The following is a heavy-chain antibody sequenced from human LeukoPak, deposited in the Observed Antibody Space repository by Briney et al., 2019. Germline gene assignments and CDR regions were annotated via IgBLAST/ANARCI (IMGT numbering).Heavy chain of an antibody. CDR3: AKDVGRYSSSFDFDY. Sequence: GGSLRLSCAASGFTFSSYAMSWVRQAPGKGLEWVSAISGSGGSTYYADSVKGRFTISRDNSKSTPYLQMNSLRAEDTAVYYCAKDVGRYSSSFDFDYWGQGTLVTVSS. CDR2: ISGSGGST. D-gene: IGHD6-6*01. CDR1: GFTFSSYA. V-gene: IGHV3-23*01. J-gene: IGHJ4*02.